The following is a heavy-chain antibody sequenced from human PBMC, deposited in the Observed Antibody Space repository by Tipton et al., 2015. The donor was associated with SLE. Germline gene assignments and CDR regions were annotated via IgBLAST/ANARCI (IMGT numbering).Heavy chain of an antibody. Sequence: TLSLTCAVYGGSFSGYYWSWIRQPPGKGLEWIGEINHSGSTNYNPSLKSRVTISVDTSKNQFSLKLSSVTAADTAVYYCARVRGTYYDFWSGYYSDAFDIWGQGTMVTVSS. J-gene: IGHJ3*02. CDR1: GGSFSGYY. D-gene: IGHD3-3*01. V-gene: IGHV4-34*01. CDR2: INHSGST. CDR3: ARVRGTYYDFWSGYYSDAFDI.